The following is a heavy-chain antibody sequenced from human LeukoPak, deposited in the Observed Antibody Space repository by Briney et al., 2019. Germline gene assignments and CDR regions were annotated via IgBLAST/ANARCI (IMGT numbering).Heavy chain of an antibody. D-gene: IGHD2-21*01. V-gene: IGHV1-24*01. J-gene: IGHJ4*02. CDR3: ATDMVGYCGDVTCYSEAY. CDR1: GYSLTALS. CDR2: FDPEVGKT. Sequence: ASVKVSCKVSGYSLTALSMHWVRQAPGKGLEWMGGFDPEVGKTMYAEKLDVRLTVTDDTSTDTAYMQLSSLRLEDTAVYYCATDMVGYCGDVTCYSEAYWGQGTLVTVSS.